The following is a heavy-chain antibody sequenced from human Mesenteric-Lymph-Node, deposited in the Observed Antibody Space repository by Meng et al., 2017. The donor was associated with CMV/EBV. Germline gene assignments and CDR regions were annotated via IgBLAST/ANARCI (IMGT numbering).Heavy chain of an antibody. CDR3: ARDSFRRFIGYYYGMDV. CDR2: ISGYSGNT. CDR1: GYTFTSYG. D-gene: IGHD3-3*01. Sequence: ASVKVSCKASGYTFTSYGISWVRQAPGQGLEWMGWISGYSGNTNYAQKLQGRVTMTTDTSTSTAYMDLRSLRFDDTAVYYCARDSFRRFIGYYYGMDVWGQGTTVTVSS. J-gene: IGHJ6*02. V-gene: IGHV1-18*01.